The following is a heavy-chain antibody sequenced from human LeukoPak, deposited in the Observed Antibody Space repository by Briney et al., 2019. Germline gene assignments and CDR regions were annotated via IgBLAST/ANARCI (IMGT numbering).Heavy chain of an antibody. CDR2: IIPIFGTA. V-gene: IGHV1-69*05. D-gene: IGHD4-17*01. CDR3: ACPNGDTDAFDI. CDR1: GGTFSSYA. Sequence: GASVKVSCKASGGTFSSYAISWVRQAPGQGLEWMRRIIPIFGTANYAQKFQGRVTITTDESTSTAYMELSSLRSEDTAVYFCACPNGDTDAFDIWGQGTMVTVSS. J-gene: IGHJ3*02.